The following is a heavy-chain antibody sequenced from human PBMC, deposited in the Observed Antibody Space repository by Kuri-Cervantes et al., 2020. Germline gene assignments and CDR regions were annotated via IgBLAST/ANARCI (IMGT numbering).Heavy chain of an antibody. Sequence: SETLSLTCAVYGGSFSGYSWTWIRQPPGKGLEWIGEINHGGRTNYNPSLKSRVTISVDTSKNQFSLKLSSVTTADTAVYYCARGKMIAFGGRYHFYGMDVWGQGTTVTVSS. CDR2: INHGGRT. V-gene: IGHV4-34*01. D-gene: IGHD3-16*01. J-gene: IGHJ6*02. CDR1: GGSFSGYS. CDR3: ARGKMIAFGGRYHFYGMDV.